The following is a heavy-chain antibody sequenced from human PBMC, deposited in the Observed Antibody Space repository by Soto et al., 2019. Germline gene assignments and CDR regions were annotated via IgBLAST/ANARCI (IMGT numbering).Heavy chain of an antibody. J-gene: IGHJ3*01. D-gene: IGHD2-21*02. V-gene: IGHV3-74*01. Sequence: EVQLVESEGGLVQPGGSLRLSCAASGFTFSYYWMHWVRQAPGQGLVWVSRIHSDGSSTTYADSVKGRFTISRDNAKNTMYLQMNSLRAEDKAVYYCARGDRGAFDLWGQGTMVTVSS. CDR1: GFTFSYYW. CDR2: IHSDGSST. CDR3: ARGDRGAFDL.